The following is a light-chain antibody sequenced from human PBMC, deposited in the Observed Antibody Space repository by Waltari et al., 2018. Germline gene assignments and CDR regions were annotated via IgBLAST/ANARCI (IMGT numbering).Light chain of an antibody. Sequence: QSALTQPRSVSGSPGQSVLISCTGTSNDVGGSKFVSWYQLHPGKDPKLIIYEFRRRPSEVPDRFSGSKSDNTASLTISGLQAEDEAEYYCCSFVGTYTWVFGGGTKLTVL. J-gene: IGLJ3*02. V-gene: IGLV2-11*01. CDR3: CSFVGTYTWV. CDR2: EFR. CDR1: SNDVGGSKF.